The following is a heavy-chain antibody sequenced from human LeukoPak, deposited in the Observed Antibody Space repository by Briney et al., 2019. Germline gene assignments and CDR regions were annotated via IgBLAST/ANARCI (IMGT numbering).Heavy chain of an antibody. CDR2: ISGSGGST. D-gene: IGHD3-22*01. CDR3: AKGRFWDYYDSSGYYPFDY. J-gene: IGHJ4*02. V-gene: IGHV3-23*01. CDR1: GFTFSSHA. Sequence: GGSLRLSCAASGFTFSSHAMSWVRQAPGKGPEWVSAISGSGGSTYYADSVNGRFTISRDNSKNTLYLQMNSLRAEDTAVYYCAKGRFWDYYDSSGYYPFDYWGQGTLVTVSS.